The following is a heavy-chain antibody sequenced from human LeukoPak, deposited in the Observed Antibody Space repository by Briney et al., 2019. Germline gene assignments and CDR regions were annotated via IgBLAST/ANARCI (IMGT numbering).Heavy chain of an antibody. J-gene: IGHJ2*01. V-gene: IGHV3-74*01. D-gene: IGHD2-8*02. CDR2: INNDGRST. CDR3: ARDSNTDWYFDL. CDR1: GFTFSSHW. Sequence: GGSLRLSCAASGFTFSSHWVHWVRQAPGKGLVWVSHINNDGRSTKYAHSVKGRFTISRDNAKNTVYLQMNRLRAEDTAVYYCARDSNTDWYFDLWGRGTLVTVSS.